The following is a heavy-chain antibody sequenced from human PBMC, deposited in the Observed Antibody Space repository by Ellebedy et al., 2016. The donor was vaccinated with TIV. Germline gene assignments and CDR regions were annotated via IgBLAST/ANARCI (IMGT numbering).Heavy chain of an antibody. CDR2: MSYSGST. D-gene: IGHD1-26*01. CDR3: ARTKGQPRLGYGTDV. J-gene: IGHJ6*01. Sequence: MPSETLSLTCTVSGGSIRTSIYYWGWIRQPPGKGLEWIGTMSYSGSTYYNPSLKSRVTISVDTSKNQFSLNLTSVTAADTAVYYCARTKGQPRLGYGTDVWGPGTTVTISS. CDR1: GGSIRTSIYY. V-gene: IGHV4-39*07.